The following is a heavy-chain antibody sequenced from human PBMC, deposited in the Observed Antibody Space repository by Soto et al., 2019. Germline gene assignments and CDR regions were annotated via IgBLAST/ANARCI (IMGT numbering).Heavy chain of an antibody. Sequence: ASVKVSCKAPGDTFTSYYLNWVRQAPGQGLEWMGVINPHGGSTKYAQKFQDRLLMTSNASITTAYMELSRLSSDDTAVYYCARGRPGGGVKRSWFDPWGQGTLVTVSS. CDR3: ARGRPGGGVKRSWFDP. D-gene: IGHD2-8*02. CDR1: GDTFTSYY. V-gene: IGHV1-46*01. J-gene: IGHJ5*02. CDR2: INPHGGST.